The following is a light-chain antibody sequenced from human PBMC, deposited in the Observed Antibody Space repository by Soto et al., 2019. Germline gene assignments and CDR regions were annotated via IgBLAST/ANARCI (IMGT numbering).Light chain of an antibody. Sequence: EFVLTQSPGTLSLSPGERATLSCRASQSVSSYLAWYQQKPGQAPRLLIYDASNRATGIPARFSGSGSGTDFTLTISSLEPEDFAVYYCQQRSNWPITFGPGTKVDIK. CDR2: DAS. CDR1: QSVSSY. CDR3: QQRSNWPIT. V-gene: IGKV3-11*01. J-gene: IGKJ3*01.